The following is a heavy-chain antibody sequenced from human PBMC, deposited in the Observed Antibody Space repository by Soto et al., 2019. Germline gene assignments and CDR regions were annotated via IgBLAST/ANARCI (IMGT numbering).Heavy chain of an antibody. CDR3: ARLGQQVVGDWFDP. CDR2: IDPVDSYT. Sequence: EVQLVQSGAEVKKPGESLRISCQGSGYSFTSYWISWVRQMPRKGLEWMGRIDPVDSYTNYNPSFQGHVTLSVDKSTSTAYLQWSSLKASDTAMYYCARLGQQVVGDWFDPWGQGTLVTVSS. D-gene: IGHD6-13*01. J-gene: IGHJ5*02. V-gene: IGHV5-10-1*01. CDR1: GYSFTSYW.